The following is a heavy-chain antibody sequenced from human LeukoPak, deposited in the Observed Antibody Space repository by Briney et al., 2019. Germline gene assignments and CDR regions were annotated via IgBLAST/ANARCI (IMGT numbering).Heavy chain of an antibody. CDR2: IHNSGTT. Sequence: SETLSLTCSVSGGSIINYYWSWIRQAPGKGLEWIGHIHNSGTTNYNPALKSRVTISVDTSTNQFSLKLTSVTDAETAVVYCERQAYGSGSYERPFDFWGQGILVTVSS. CDR1: GGSIINYY. J-gene: IGHJ4*02. CDR3: ERQAYGSGSYERPFDF. D-gene: IGHD3-10*01. V-gene: IGHV4-59*08.